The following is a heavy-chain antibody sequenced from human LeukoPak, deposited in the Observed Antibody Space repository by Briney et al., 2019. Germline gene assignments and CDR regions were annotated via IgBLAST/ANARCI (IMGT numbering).Heavy chain of an antibody. J-gene: IGHJ4*02. D-gene: IGHD5-12*01. V-gene: IGHV3-15*01. Sequence: AGGSLRLSCAASGFTFGNAWMSWVRQAPGKGLEWVGRIKSKTDGGTTDYAAPVKGRFTISRDDSKNTLYLQMNSLKTEDTAVYYCTTDPRGYDNFDYWGQGTLVTVSS. CDR1: GFTFGNAW. CDR2: IKSKTDGGTT. CDR3: TTDPRGYDNFDY.